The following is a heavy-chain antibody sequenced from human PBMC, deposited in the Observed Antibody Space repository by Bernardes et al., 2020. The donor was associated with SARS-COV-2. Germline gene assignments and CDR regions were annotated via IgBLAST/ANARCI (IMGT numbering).Heavy chain of an antibody. CDR3: ARSLDPTYYYDSSGYYPFDY. V-gene: IGHV3-11*01. D-gene: IGHD3-22*01. J-gene: IGHJ4*02. CDR2: ISSSGSTI. CDR1: GFTFSDYY. Sequence: GGSLRLSCAASGFTFSDYYMSWIRQAPGKGLEWVSYISSSGSTIYYADSVKGRFTISRDNAKNSLYLQMNSLRAEDTAVYYCARSLDPTYYYDSSGYYPFDYWGQGTLVTVSS.